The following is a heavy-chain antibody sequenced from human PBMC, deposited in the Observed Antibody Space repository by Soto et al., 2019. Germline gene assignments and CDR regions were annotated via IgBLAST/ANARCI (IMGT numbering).Heavy chain of an antibody. Sequence: GGSLRLSCAASGITFSGYGMHWVRQAPGKGLEWVAVIWYYGNKKYYSDSVKDRFTISRDNSENTVYLQRNGLSVEDTAVYYCARGPYLQALDHFYGMDVWGQGTTVTVS. CDR2: IWYYGNKK. CDR3: ARGPYLQALDHFYGMDV. J-gene: IGHJ6*02. CDR1: GITFSGYG. V-gene: IGHV3-33*01.